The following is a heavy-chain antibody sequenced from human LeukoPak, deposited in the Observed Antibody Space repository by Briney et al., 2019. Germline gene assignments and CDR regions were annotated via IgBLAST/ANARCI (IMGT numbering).Heavy chain of an antibody. Sequence: SETLSLTCTVSGGSISSYYWSWIRQPAGKGLEWIGRIYTSGSTNYNPSLKSRVTMSVDTSKNQFSLKLSSVTAADTAVYYCARTQYGRQQLVRYYYYYYMDVWGKGTTVTVSS. D-gene: IGHD6-13*01. V-gene: IGHV4-4*07. CDR2: IYTSGST. CDR1: GGSISSYY. CDR3: ARTQYGRQQLVRYYYYYYMDV. J-gene: IGHJ6*03.